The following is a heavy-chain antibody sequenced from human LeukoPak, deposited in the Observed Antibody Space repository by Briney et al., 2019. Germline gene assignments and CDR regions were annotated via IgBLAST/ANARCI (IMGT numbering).Heavy chain of an antibody. V-gene: IGHV1-46*01. CDR1: GYTFTSYD. CDR2: INPSGGST. J-gene: IGHJ6*02. D-gene: IGHD3-22*01. Sequence: GASVKVSCKASGYTFTSYDINWVRQAPGQGLEWMGIINPSGGSTSYAQKFQGRVTMTRDTSTSTVYMELSSLRSEDTAVYYCAREWYDSSGYYLYYYYGMDVWGQGTTVTVSS. CDR3: AREWYDSSGYYLYYYYGMDV.